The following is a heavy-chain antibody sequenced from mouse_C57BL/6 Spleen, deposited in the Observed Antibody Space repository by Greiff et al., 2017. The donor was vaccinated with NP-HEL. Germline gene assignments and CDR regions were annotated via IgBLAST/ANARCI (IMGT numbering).Heavy chain of an antibody. V-gene: IGHV3-6*01. CDR3: AREGESGFAY. CDR2: LSYDGSN. Sequence: EVKLMESGPGLVKPSQSLSLTCSVSGYSFTSGSFCYWLRPFPGNLLYCMCFLSYDGSNNYNPSLKNRISITRDTSKNQFFLKLNSVTTEDTATYYCAREGESGFAYWGQGTLVTVSA. J-gene: IGHJ3*01. CDR1: GYSFTSGSF.